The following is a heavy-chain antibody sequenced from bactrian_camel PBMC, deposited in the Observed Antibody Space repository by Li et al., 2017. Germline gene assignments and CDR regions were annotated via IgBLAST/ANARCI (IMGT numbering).Heavy chain of an antibody. J-gene: IGHJ4*01. V-gene: IGHV3S53*01. Sequence: HVQLVESGGGSVQAGESLRLSCDASGEKYYSINCIGWFRQAPGKEREGVATIRGDGTPTYADSVKGRFTISKDNGKRTLILQMNSLEVEDTAMYYCAGGAVPSKRTIATMNRAPKSSISENMSMTSGARGPRSPSP. D-gene: IGHD4*01. CDR3: AGGAVPSKRTIATMNRAPKSSISENMSMTS. CDR2: IRGDGTP. CDR1: GEKYYSINC.